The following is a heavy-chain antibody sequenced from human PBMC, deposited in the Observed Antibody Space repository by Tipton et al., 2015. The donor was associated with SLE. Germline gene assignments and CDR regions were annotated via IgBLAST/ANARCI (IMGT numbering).Heavy chain of an antibody. CDR1: GGSISSYY. CDR2: IYTSGST. CDR3: ARAKLLWFRELRAFDI. Sequence: TLSLTCTVSGGSISSYYWSWIRQPAGQGLEWIGRIYTSGSTNYNPSLKSRVTMSVDTSKNQFSLKLSSVTAADTAVYYCARAKLLWFRELRAFDIWGQGTMVTVSS. J-gene: IGHJ3*02. V-gene: IGHV4-4*07. D-gene: IGHD3-10*01.